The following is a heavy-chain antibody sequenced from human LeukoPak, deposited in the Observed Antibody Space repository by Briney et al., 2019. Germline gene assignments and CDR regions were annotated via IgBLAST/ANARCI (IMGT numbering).Heavy chain of an antibody. J-gene: IGHJ5*02. CDR3: ARGLGYCSSTSCYLGWFDP. CDR2: ISAYNGNT. D-gene: IGHD2-2*01. Sequence: ASVKVSCKASGYTFTSYGISWVRQAPGQGLEGMGWISAYNGNTNYAQKLQGRVTMTTDTSTSTAYMELRSLRSDDTAVYYCARGLGYCSSTSCYLGWFDPWGQGTLVTVSS. V-gene: IGHV1-18*01. CDR1: GYTFTSYG.